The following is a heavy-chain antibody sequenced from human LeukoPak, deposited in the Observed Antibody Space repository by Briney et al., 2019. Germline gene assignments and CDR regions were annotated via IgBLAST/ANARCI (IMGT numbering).Heavy chain of an antibody. V-gene: IGHV3-30*18. CDR2: ISYDGSNK. Sequence: GRSLRLSCAPSGFTFSSYGMHWVRQAPGKGLEWVAVISYDGSNKYYADSVKGRFTISRDNSKNTLYLQMNSLRAEDTAVYYCAKDRDSSGLHYWGQGTLVTVSS. CDR3: AKDRDSSGLHY. J-gene: IGHJ4*02. D-gene: IGHD3-22*01. CDR1: GFTFSSYG.